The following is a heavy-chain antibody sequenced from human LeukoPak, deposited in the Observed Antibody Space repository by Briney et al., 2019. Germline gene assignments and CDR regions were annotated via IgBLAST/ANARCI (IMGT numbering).Heavy chain of an antibody. D-gene: IGHD2-15*01. CDR3: VRSPACSSGTCYPNWFDP. J-gene: IGHJ5*02. CDR1: GYSFTNNW. CDR2: TYPGDSNT. V-gene: IGHV5-51*01. Sequence: GESLKISCKGSGYSFTNNWIGWVRQMPGKGQEWMGITYPGDSNTRYSPSFQGQVTISADKSISSAYLQWSSLKASDTAMYYCVRSPACSSGTCYPNWFDPWGQGTLVTVSS.